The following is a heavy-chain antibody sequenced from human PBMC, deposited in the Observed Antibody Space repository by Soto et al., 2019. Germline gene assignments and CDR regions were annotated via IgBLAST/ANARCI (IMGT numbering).Heavy chain of an antibody. V-gene: IGHV3-15*07. CDR1: GFTFSNAW. Sequence: PGGSLRLSCAASGFTFSNAWINWVRQAPWKGLEWVGRIKSKTDGGTADYAAPVKGRFTVSRDDSKNMVYLQMNSLKTEDRAVYYCTTTENVYCDYSSRYYYYVMDVWGQGTTVTVSS. J-gene: IGHJ6*02. CDR3: TTTENVYCDYSSRYYYYVMDV. D-gene: IGHD4-17*01. CDR2: IKSKTDGGTA.